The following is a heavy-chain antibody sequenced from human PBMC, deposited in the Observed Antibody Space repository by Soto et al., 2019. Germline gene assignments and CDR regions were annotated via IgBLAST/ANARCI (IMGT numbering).Heavy chain of an antibody. CDR1: GGSISSFAYY. J-gene: IGHJ5*02. Sequence: SETLSLTCTVYGGSISSFAYYWGWIRQPPGKGLEWIGTVYYNENTYYNPSLKSRVTISVDTAKNQFSLNLRSVTAADTAIYFCARRERYYGSPGWFDPWGQGTLVTVSS. V-gene: IGHV4-39*01. D-gene: IGHD3-10*01. CDR3: ARRERYYGSPGWFDP. CDR2: VYYNENT.